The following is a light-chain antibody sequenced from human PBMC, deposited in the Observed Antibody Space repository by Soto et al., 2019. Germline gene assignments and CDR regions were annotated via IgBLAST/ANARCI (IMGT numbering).Light chain of an antibody. V-gene: IGKV1-39*01. Sequence: DIQMTQSPSSLSASVGDRVTITCRASQSISIYLNWYQQKPGKAPKVLIYTASSLQSGVPSRFSGIGSGTDFTLSISSLQPEDFATYYCQQTYSTTWTFGQGTKADVK. CDR1: QSISIY. CDR2: TAS. J-gene: IGKJ1*01. CDR3: QQTYSTTWT.